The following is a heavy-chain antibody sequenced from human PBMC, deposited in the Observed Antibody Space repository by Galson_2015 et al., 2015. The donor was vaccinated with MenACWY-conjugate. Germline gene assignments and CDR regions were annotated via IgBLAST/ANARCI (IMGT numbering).Heavy chain of an antibody. J-gene: IGHJ6*02. CDR2: ISSSSSYI. Sequence: SLRLSCAASGFTFSSYGMHWVRQAPGKGLEWVSSISSSSSYIYYADSVKGRFTISRDNAKNSLYLQMNSLRAEDTAVYYCARFRGYSYGMDVWGQGTTVTVSS. CDR3: ARFRGYSYGMDV. D-gene: IGHD5-18*01. V-gene: IGHV3-21*01. CDR1: GFTFSSYG.